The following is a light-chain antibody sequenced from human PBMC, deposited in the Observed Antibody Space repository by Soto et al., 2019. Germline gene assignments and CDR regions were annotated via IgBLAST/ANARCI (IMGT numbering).Light chain of an antibody. Sequence: EIVLTQSPAILSLSPGERATLSCRASQSVGRYLVWYQQKPGQAPSLLIYDAPNRATGVPARFSGSGSGTDFTLTISSLESEDFAVYYCQHRNNWPWTLGQGTRVEIK. J-gene: IGKJ1*01. CDR2: DAP. CDR1: QSVGRY. CDR3: QHRNNWPWT. V-gene: IGKV3-11*01.